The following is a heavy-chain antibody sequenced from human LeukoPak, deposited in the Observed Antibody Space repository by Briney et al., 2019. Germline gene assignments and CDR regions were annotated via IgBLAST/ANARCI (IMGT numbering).Heavy chain of an antibody. CDR3: AKGRGLVSPDDH. V-gene: IGHV3-23*01. J-gene: IGHJ4*02. CDR1: GFTFSSHT. Sequence: PGGSLRLSCAASGFTFSSHTMTWVRQAPGKGLEWVSAISNSGGSTYYADSAKGRFTISRDNSKNTLYLQMNSLKAEDTAVYYCAKGRGLVSPDDHWGQGTLVTVSS. D-gene: IGHD3/OR15-3a*01. CDR2: ISNSGGST.